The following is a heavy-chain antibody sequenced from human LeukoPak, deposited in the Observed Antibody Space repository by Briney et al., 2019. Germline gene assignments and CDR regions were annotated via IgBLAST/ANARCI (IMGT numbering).Heavy chain of an antibody. CDR1: GFTVSTKY. J-gene: IGHJ4*02. Sequence: GRSLRLSCAASGFTVSTKYMSWVRQAPGKGLEWVSVIYSGGTTEYADSVKGRFTISRDNSKNTLYLQMNSLRAEDTAVYYCATRTHSGNYIGYFDYWGQGTLVTVSS. D-gene: IGHD1-26*01. CDR3: ATRTHSGNYIGYFDY. V-gene: IGHV3-66*01. CDR2: IYSGGTT.